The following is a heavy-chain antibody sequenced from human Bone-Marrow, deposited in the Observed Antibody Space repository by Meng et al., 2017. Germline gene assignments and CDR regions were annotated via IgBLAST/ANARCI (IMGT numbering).Heavy chain of an antibody. CDR1: GYTFTSYD. CDR3: AREASGSYWFDP. V-gene: IGHV1-8*03. Sequence: ASVKVSCKASGYTFTSYDINWVRQATGQGLEWMGWMNPNSGNTGYAQKFQGRVTITRNTSISTAYMELSSLRSEDTAVYYCAREASGSYWFDPWGQGTLVTVSS. J-gene: IGHJ5*02. D-gene: IGHD1-26*01. CDR2: MNPNSGNT.